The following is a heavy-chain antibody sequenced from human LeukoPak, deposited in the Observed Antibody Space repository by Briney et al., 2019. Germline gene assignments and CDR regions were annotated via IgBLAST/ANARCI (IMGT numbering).Heavy chain of an antibody. V-gene: IGHV3-20*04. D-gene: IGHD3-10*01. CDR2: INWNGGST. CDR1: GFTFDDYG. Sequence: GGSLRLSCAASGFTFDDYGMSWVRQVPGKGLEWVSAINWNGGSTGYADSVKGRFTISGDNSKNTLYLQMNSLRVEDTAVYYCARVSSMLRGPLVIYYFDFWGQGTLVTVSS. CDR3: ARVSSMLRGPLVIYYFDF. J-gene: IGHJ4*02.